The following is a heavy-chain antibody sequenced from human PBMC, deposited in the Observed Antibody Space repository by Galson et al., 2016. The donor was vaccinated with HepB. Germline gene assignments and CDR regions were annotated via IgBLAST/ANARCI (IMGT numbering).Heavy chain of an antibody. CDR3: AKERGDVAPFDS. D-gene: IGHD3-10*01. Sequence: SLRLSCAASGFTFTDYALSWVRQGPGKGLEWVSAITGGGGSTHCADSVKGRFTISRDNSRNTLYLQMNSLRAEDTAVYYCAKERGDVAPFDSWGQGTLVTVSS. J-gene: IGHJ4*02. CDR1: GFTFTDYA. CDR2: ITGGGGST. V-gene: IGHV3-23*01.